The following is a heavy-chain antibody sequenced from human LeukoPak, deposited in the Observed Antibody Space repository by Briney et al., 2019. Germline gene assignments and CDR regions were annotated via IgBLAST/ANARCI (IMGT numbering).Heavy chain of an antibody. D-gene: IGHD4/OR15-4a*01. J-gene: IGHJ4*02. Sequence: GGSLRLSCAASGFTFSSYGMHWVRQAPGKGLEWVAVISYDGSNKYYADSVKGRSTISRDNSKNTLYLQMNSLRAEDTAVYYCARRAGAYSHPYDYWGQGTLVTVSS. V-gene: IGHV3-30*03. CDR3: ARRAGAYSHPYDY. CDR2: ISYDGSNK. CDR1: GFTFSSYG.